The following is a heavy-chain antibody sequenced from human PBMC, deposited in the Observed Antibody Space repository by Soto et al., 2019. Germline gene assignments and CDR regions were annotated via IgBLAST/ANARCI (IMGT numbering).Heavy chain of an antibody. CDR2: ISVYYGYS. CDR3: AGNSSTWSDF. CDR1: GYSFTNYG. Sequence: QVHLVQSAAEVKKPGASVKVSCKTSGYSFTNYGISWVRQAPGQGLQWMGWISVYYGYSNYAQKFQDRVTLTTDTSRSTAYMERRNLRSDDTAVYYFAGNSSTWSDFWGQGTLVTVSS. J-gene: IGHJ4*02. V-gene: IGHV1-18*01. D-gene: IGHD6-13*01.